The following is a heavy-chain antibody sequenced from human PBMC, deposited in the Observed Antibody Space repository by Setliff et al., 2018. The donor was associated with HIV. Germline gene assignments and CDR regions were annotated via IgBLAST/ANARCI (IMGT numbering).Heavy chain of an antibody. CDR1: GFTFSDYY. CDR2: ISGSSSYT. Sequence: PGGSLRLSCAASGFTFSDYYMTWIRQAPGKGLEWVSYISGSSSYTNYAESVKGRFTISRDNAKNSLYLQMNSLRAEDTAVYYCSSHYGSGTSHWGQGTLVTVSS. V-gene: IGHV3-11*03. J-gene: IGHJ4*02. D-gene: IGHD3-10*01. CDR3: SSHYGSGTSH.